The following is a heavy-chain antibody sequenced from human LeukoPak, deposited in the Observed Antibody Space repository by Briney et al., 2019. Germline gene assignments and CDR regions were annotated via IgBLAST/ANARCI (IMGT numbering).Heavy chain of an antibody. D-gene: IGHD3-10*01. Sequence: PGGSLRLSCAASGFTFSSYSMNWVRQAPGKGLEWVSYISSTSSTIYYADSVKGRFTISRDNAKNSLYLQMNSLRAEDTAVYYCARDQGLDYYGSGSPYGMDVWGQGTTVTVSS. J-gene: IGHJ6*02. CDR3: ARDQGLDYYGSGSPYGMDV. CDR1: GFTFSSYS. CDR2: ISSTSSTI. V-gene: IGHV3-48*01.